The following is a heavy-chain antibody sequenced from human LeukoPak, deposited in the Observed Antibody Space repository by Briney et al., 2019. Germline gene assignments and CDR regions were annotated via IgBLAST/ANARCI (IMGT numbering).Heavy chain of an antibody. CDR1: GFTFSSYA. D-gene: IGHD6-13*01. V-gene: IGHV3-30-3*01. Sequence: AGGSRRLSCAASGFTFSSYAMHWVRQAPGKGLEWVAVISYDGSNKYYADSVKGRFTISRDNSKNTLYLQMNSLRAEDTAVYYCARDFAPLAAAPPAFDYWGQGTLVTVSS. CDR3: ARDFAPLAAAPPAFDY. CDR2: ISYDGSNK. J-gene: IGHJ4*02.